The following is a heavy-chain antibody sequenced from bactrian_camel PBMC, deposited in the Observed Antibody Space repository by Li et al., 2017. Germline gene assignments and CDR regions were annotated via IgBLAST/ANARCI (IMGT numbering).Heavy chain of an antibody. CDR3: AAGQWYTDEYKY. Sequence: VQLVESGGGLVQPGGSLRLSCAASGFTFSNCDVSWVRQAPGKGLEWVSTINTNGRTTHYTDSVKGRFTNSRDNAKNTAYLQMNSLKSEDTALYYCAAGQWYTDEYKYWGQGTQVTVS. V-gene: IGHV3S40*01. J-gene: IGHJ4*01. CDR2: INTNGRTT. D-gene: IGHD6*01. CDR1: GFTFSNCD.